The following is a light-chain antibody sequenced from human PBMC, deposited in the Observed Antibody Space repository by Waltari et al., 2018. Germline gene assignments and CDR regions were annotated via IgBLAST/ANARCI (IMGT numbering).Light chain of an antibody. Sequence: EVVMTQSPATVSVSPGERVTLSCRASQSVSNNLAWYQQKPGRAPSVLIYAASTRATGIAARFSGGGSGTYFTLTITNLQSEDFAIYYCQQYKNWPTFGQGTKVEI. CDR1: QSVSNN. J-gene: IGKJ1*01. CDR3: QQYKNWPT. V-gene: IGKV3-15*01. CDR2: AAS.